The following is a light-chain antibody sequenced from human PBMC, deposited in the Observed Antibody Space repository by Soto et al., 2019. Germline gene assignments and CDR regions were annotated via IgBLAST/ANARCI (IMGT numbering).Light chain of an antibody. CDR2: DTS. Sequence: DIHITQSPSTLSASVGDRVTITCRASQNINDWLAWYQQKPGKAPKLLIYDTSSLTSGVPSRFSGSGSGTDFTLTISSLQPDDFATYYCQQYHSYAYTFGQGTRLEIK. V-gene: IGKV1-5*01. CDR1: QNINDW. CDR3: QQYHSYAYT. J-gene: IGKJ5*01.